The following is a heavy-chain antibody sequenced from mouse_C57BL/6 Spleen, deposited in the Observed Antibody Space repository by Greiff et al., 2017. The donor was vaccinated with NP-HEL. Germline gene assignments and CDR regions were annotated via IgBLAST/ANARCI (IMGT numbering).Heavy chain of an antibody. Sequence: QVQLQQSGPELVKPGASVKISCKASGYAFSSSWMNWVKQRPGKGLEWIGRIYPGDGDTNYNGKFKGKATLTADKSSSTAYMQLSSLTSEDSAVYFCARSEDYYSSSYGSFDYWGQGTTLTVSS. J-gene: IGHJ2*01. CDR2: IYPGDGDT. CDR3: ARSEDYYSSSYGSFDY. CDR1: GYAFSSSW. D-gene: IGHD1-1*01. V-gene: IGHV1-82*01.